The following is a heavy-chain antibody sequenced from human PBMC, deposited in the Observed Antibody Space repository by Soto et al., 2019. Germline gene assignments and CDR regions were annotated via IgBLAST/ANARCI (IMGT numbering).Heavy chain of an antibody. CDR1: GFTVSSNY. CDR2: IYSSGST. Sequence: GGSLRLSCAASGFTVSSNYMSWVRQAPGKGLEWVSVIYSSGSTYYADSVKGRFTISRDNSKNTLYLQMNSPRAEDTAVYYCARDGGSYGVDAFHIWGQGTMVTVSS. J-gene: IGHJ3*02. V-gene: IGHV3-53*01. D-gene: IGHD1-26*01. CDR3: ARDGGSYGVDAFHI.